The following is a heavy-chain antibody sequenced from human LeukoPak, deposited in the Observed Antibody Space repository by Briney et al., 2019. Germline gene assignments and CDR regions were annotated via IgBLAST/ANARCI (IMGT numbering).Heavy chain of an antibody. J-gene: IGHJ5*02. Sequence: GASVKVTCKASGYIFTTYAMHWVRQAPGQRPEWMGWINAGNGNTKYSQKFQGRVTITRDTSASTVYMELSSLTSEDTAVYYCARDIDRVFNWFDPWGQGTLVTVSS. CDR3: ARDIDRVFNWFDP. CDR2: INAGNGNT. V-gene: IGHV1-3*01. CDR1: GYIFTTYA. D-gene: IGHD6-13*01.